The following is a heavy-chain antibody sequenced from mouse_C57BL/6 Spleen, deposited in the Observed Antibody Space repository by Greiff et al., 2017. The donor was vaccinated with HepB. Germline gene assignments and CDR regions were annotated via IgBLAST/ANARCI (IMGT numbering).Heavy chain of an antibody. D-gene: IGHD3-2*02. Sequence: QVQLQQPGAELVKPGASVKMSCKASGYTFTSYWITWVKQRPGQGLEWIGDIYPGSGSTNYNEKFKSKATLTVDTSSSTAYMQLSSLTSEDSAVYYWARLGSGWGYFDYWGQGTTLTVSS. CDR2: IYPGSGST. CDR3: ARLGSGWGYFDY. V-gene: IGHV1-55*01. CDR1: GYTFTSYW. J-gene: IGHJ2*01.